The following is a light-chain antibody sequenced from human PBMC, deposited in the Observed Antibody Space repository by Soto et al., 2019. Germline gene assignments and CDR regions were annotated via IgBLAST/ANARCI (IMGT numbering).Light chain of an antibody. V-gene: IGKV1-39*01. CDR1: QNIRTS. J-gene: IGKJ2*03. CDR2: TAS. CDR3: QQTSSTLDS. Sequence: DIQVTQSPSSLSASVGDRVTITCRASQNIRTSLNWYQQRPGKPPKLLIHTASTLQSGVPSRFSGSGSGTAFTRTISSLQPEDFETYYCQQTSSTLDSFGQGTKLEIK.